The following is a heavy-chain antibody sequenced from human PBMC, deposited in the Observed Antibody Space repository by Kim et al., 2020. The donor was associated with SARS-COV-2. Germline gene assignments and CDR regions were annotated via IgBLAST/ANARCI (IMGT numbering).Heavy chain of an antibody. CDR2: GVNT. CDR3: ARTNNLDS. V-gene: IGHV3-23*01. J-gene: IGHJ4*02. Sequence: GVNTFYAASVKGRFTISRDTSKNTLYLQMSSLRAEDTALYYCARTNNLDSWGQGTLVTVTS. D-gene: IGHD1-7*01.